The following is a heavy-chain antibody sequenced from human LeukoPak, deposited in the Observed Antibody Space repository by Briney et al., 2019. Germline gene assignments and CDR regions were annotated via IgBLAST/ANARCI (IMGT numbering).Heavy chain of an antibody. D-gene: IGHD6-6*01. CDR2: ISDIGGNT. CDR3: ARNRSSWLIDY. Sequence: VGSLRLSCAASGFTFNSYAMSWVRQAPWEMLQWVSGISDIGGNTYYADSVRGRFTISRDNSKNTLYLQLNSMRAEDTAVYYCARNRSSWLIDYWGQGTLVTVSS. CDR1: GFTFNSYA. J-gene: IGHJ4*02. V-gene: IGHV3-23*01.